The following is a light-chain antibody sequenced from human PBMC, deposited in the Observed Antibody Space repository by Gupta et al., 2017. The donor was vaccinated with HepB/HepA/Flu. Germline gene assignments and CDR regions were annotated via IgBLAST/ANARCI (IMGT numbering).Light chain of an antibody. CDR3: SSSSSSTTRV. CDR2: DVT. Sequence: SALTQPASVSGSPGQSITISCTGTTSDVGDYNYVSWYQQHPGKAPTLLIYDVTNRPPGVSNRFSGSKSGNTASLSISGRQAEDEADYYCSSSSSSTTRVFGTGTKVTVL. V-gene: IGLV2-14*03. J-gene: IGLJ1*01. CDR1: TSDVGDYNY.